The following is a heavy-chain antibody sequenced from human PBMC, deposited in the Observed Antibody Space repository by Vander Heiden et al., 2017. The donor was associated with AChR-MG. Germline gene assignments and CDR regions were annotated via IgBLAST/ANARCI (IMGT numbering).Heavy chain of an antibody. D-gene: IGHD4-4*01. J-gene: IGHJ6*03. CDR1: GFTFSSYA. V-gene: IGHV3-30-3*01. CDR2: ISYDGSNK. CDR3: ARDTTVTPQDPYYYYYYMDV. Sequence: QVQLVESGGGVVQPGRSLRLSCAASGFTFSSYAMHGVRQAPGKGLEWVAVISYDGSNKYYADSVKGRFTISRDNSKNTLYLQMNSLRAEDTAVYYCARDTTVTPQDPYYYYYYMDVWGKGTTVTVSS.